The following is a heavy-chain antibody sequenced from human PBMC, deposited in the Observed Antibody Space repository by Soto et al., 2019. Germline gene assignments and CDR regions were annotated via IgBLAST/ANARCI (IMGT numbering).Heavy chain of an antibody. Sequence: ASVKVSCKVSGYTLTELSMHWVRQAPGKGLEWMGGFDPEDGETIYAQKFQGRVTMTEDTSTDTAYMELSSLRSEDTAVYYCATVGLRDYDPQKQNWFDPWGQGTLVTVSS. V-gene: IGHV1-24*01. CDR1: GYTLTELS. CDR2: FDPEDGET. J-gene: IGHJ5*02. D-gene: IGHD3-16*01. CDR3: ATVGLRDYDPQKQNWFDP.